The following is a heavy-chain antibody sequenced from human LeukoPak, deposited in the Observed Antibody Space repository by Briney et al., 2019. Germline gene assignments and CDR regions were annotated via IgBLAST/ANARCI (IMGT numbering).Heavy chain of an antibody. V-gene: IGHV3-23*01. D-gene: IGHD1-26*01. CDR3: AKDSGRHTPQDY. CDR2: ISGSGGST. Sequence: QPGGSLRPSCAASGFTFSSYAVSWVRQAPGKGLEWVSAISGSGGSTYYADSVKGRFTISRDNSKNTLYLQMTSLRAEDTAVYYCAKDSGRHTPQDYWGQGTLVTVSS. J-gene: IGHJ4*02. CDR1: GFTFSSYA.